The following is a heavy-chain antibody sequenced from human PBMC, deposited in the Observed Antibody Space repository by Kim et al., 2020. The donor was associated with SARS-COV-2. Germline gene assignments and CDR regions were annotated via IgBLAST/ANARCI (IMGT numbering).Heavy chain of an antibody. D-gene: IGHD3-10*01. J-gene: IGHJ4*02. CDR3: ARDNWSMVRGVIFSRGVDY. V-gene: IGHV4-31*03. Sequence: SETLSLTCTVSGGSISSGGYYWSWIRQHLGKGLEWIGYIYYSGSTYYNPSLKSRVTISVDTSKNQFSLKLSSVTAADTAVYYCARDNWSMVRGVIFSRGVDYWGQGTLITVSS. CDR2: IYYSGST. CDR1: GGSISSGGYY.